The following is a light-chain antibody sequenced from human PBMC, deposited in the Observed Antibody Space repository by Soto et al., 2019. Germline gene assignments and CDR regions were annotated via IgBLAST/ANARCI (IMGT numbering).Light chain of an antibody. V-gene: IGLV2-14*01. J-gene: IGLJ3*02. CDR1: SSDVGGYNY. Sequence: QSVLTQPASVSGSPGQSITISCTGTSSDVGGYNYVSWYQQHPGKVPRLMIYEVSNRPSGLSNRFSGSKSDNTASLTISGLQAEDEADYYFSSYTSSNTWVFGGGTKLTVL. CDR2: EVS. CDR3: SSYTSSNTWV.